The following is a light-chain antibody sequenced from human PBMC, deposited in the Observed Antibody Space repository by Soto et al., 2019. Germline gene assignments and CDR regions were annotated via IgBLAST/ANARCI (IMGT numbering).Light chain of an antibody. CDR1: QSVSSSY. J-gene: IGKJ1*01. CDR3: QQYGSSPPKT. V-gene: IGKV3-20*01. CDR2: GAS. Sequence: SVLAQSPGTLSLSPGERATVSCRASQSVSSSYLAWYQQKPGQAPRLLIYGASSRATGIPDRFSGSGSGTDFTLTISRLEPEDLAVYYCQQYGSSPPKTFGQGTKVDI.